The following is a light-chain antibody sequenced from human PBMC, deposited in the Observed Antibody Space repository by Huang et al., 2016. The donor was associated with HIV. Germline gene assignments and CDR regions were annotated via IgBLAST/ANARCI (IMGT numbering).Light chain of an antibody. CDR1: QDINTY. CDR2: SAS. V-gene: IGKV1D-8*03. Sequence: VIWMTQSPPLVSASTGDRVTINCRVGQDINTYLAWYQQKPGKAPELLIYSASVLQDGVPSRFNGSGSVTQFSLTISCLQTEDFATYFGQQYHAFPLTFGAGTKVEI. J-gene: IGKJ4*01. CDR3: QQYHAFPLT.